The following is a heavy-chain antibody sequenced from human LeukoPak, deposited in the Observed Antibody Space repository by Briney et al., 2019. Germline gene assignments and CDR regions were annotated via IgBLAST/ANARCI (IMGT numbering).Heavy chain of an antibody. V-gene: IGHV4-34*01. D-gene: IGHD3-3*01. J-gene: IGHJ4*02. CDR3: ARGLRFLEWYYSNMYYFDY. Sequence: SETLSLTCAVYGGSFSGYYWSWIRQPPGKGLEWIGEINHSGSTNYNPSLKSRVTISVDTSKNQFSLKLSSVTAADTAVYYCARGLRFLEWYYSNMYYFDYWGQGTLVTVSS. CDR1: GGSFSGYY. CDR2: INHSGST.